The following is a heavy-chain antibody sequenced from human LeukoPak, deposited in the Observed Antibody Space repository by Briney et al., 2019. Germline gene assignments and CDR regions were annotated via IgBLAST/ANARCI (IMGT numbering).Heavy chain of an antibody. CDR2: IYYSGTT. CDR1: GGSFSGYF. CDR3: ARDLKIDHSSGWYSFDY. V-gene: IGHV4-59*01. J-gene: IGHJ4*02. Sequence: SETLSLTCAVYGGSFSGYFWGWLRQPPGKGLEWIGYIYYSGTTNYSPSLKSRVTISVDRSKNQFSLKLNSVTAADTAVYYCARDLKIDHSSGWYSFDYWGQGILVTVSS. D-gene: IGHD6-19*01.